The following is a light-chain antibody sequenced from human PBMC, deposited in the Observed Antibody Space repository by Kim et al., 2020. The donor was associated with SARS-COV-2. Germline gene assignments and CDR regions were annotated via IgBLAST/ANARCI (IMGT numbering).Light chain of an antibody. CDR1: SSDVGSYNY. J-gene: IGLJ1*01. V-gene: IGLV2-14*03. CDR3: SSYTRSSTNYG. CDR2: AVS. Sequence: QSVVTQPASVSGSPGQSITISCTGTSSDVGSYNYVSWYQQHPGKAPKLMIYAVSNRPSGVSNRFSGSKSGNTASLTISGLQAEDEADYYCSSYTRSSTNYGFGTGTKVTVL.